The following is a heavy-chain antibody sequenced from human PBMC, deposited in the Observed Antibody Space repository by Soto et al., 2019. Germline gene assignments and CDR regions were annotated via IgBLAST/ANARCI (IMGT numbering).Heavy chain of an antibody. CDR3: AREFFWRSSSSPTYYYYLDV. D-gene: IGHD6-6*01. CDR2: IYYNGTT. Sequence: PSETLSLTCTVSGGSVSSYHWTWIRQSPGKGLEWIGYIYYNGTTDYNPSLKSRVTISVSTSKRLFSLRSTSVTAADTAVYYCAREFFWRSSSSPTYYYYLDVWGKGTTVTVSS. V-gene: IGHV4-59*02. J-gene: IGHJ6*03. CDR1: GGSVSSYH.